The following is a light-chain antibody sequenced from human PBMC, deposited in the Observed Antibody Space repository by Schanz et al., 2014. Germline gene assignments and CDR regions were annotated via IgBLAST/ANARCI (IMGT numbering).Light chain of an antibody. J-gene: IGLJ2*01. CDR3: SSYTSNTTPVV. CDR2: DVS. V-gene: IGLV2-11*01. Sequence: QSALTQARSVSGSPGQSVTLSCTGTSSDVGGYDYVSWYQQHPGKAPKLMIYDVSKRPSGVPDRFSGSKSGITASLTISDLQAEDEADYYCSSYTSNTTPVVFGGGTKLTVL. CDR1: SSDVGGYDY.